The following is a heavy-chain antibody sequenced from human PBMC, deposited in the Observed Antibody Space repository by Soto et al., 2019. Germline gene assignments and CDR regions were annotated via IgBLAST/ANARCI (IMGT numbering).Heavy chain of an antibody. CDR3: ASHVMATTPWVGLDY. D-gene: IGHD2-21*01. Sequence: GGSLRLSCAASGFGFSTHALSWVRQAPGKGLEWLSSITNTGITTHYADSVKGRFTISRDNAKNTLYLQMNSLRAEDTAVHYCASHVMATTPWVGLDYWGQGTLVTVSS. V-gene: IGHV3-23*01. J-gene: IGHJ4*02. CDR2: ITNTGITT. CDR1: GFGFSTHA.